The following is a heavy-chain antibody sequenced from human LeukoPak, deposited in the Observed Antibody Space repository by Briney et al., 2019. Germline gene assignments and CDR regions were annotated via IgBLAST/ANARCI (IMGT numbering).Heavy chain of an antibody. D-gene: IGHD5-12*01. CDR3: VRKALGYRLGYGDY. Sequence: PGGSLRLSCAASGFTFSTYAMSWVRQSPGKGLEWVSAISANGGSTFYADSVKGRFTVSRDSSKDTLYLQMNSLRAEDTAVYFRVRKALGYRLGYGDYWGQGTLVTASS. J-gene: IGHJ4*02. CDR1: GFTFSTYA. V-gene: IGHV3-23*01. CDR2: ISANGGST.